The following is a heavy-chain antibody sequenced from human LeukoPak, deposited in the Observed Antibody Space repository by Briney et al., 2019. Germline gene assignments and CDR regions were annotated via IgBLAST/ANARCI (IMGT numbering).Heavy chain of an antibody. CDR3: ASTRDHSGSYMNDAFDI. Sequence: SVKVSCKASGGTFSSYAISWVRQAPGQGLEWMGGIIPIFGTANYAQKFQGRVTITADESTSTAYMELSSLRSEDTAVYYCASTRDHSGSYMNDAFDIWGQGTMVTVSS. CDR2: IIPIFGTA. J-gene: IGHJ3*02. D-gene: IGHD1-26*01. V-gene: IGHV1-69*13. CDR1: GGTFSSYA.